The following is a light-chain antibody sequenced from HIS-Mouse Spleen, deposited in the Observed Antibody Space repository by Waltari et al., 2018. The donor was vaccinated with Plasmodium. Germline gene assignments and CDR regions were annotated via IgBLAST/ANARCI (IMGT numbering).Light chain of an antibody. Sequence: SYELTQPPSVSVSPGQTARITCSGDALPKKYAYWYQQKSGQAPVLFIYEDSKRPPGIPERFSGSSSGTMATWTISGAQVEDEADYYCYSTDSSGNHRVFGGGTKLTVL. CDR3: YSTDSSGNHRV. CDR2: EDS. V-gene: IGLV3-10*01. J-gene: IGLJ3*02. CDR1: ALPKKY.